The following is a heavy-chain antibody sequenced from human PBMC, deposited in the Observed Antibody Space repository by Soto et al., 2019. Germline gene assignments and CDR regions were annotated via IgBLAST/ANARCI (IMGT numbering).Heavy chain of an antibody. CDR3: ARDLGGPDY. Sequence: PGGSLRLSCAASAFSLSPYWMHWVRLVPWRGLEGCARLGSDCFCAGYGDSWKGRFFSSRDIARNPLPLQMNSLRADDTAVYYCARDLGGPDYCRRGPSGTVST. CDR1: AFSLSPYW. CDR2: LGSDCFCA. D-gene: IGHD3-16*01. J-gene: IGHJ4*02. V-gene: IGHV3-74*01.